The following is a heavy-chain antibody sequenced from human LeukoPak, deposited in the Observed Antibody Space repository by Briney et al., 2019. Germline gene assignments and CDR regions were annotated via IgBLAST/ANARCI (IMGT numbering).Heavy chain of an antibody. D-gene: IGHD6-19*01. Sequence: SETLSLTCTVSGGSISSYDWSWIRQPAGKGLEWIGRIYTSGSTNYNPSLKSRVTMSVDTSKNQFSLKLSSVTAADTAVYYCARLHRDSSGWYYFDYWGQGTLVTSSS. CDR1: GGSISSYD. J-gene: IGHJ4*02. CDR2: IYTSGST. V-gene: IGHV4-4*07. CDR3: ARLHRDSSGWYYFDY.